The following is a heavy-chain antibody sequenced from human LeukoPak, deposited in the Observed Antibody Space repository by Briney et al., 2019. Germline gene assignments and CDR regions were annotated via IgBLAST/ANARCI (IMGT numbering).Heavy chain of an antibody. V-gene: IGHV3-30*02. D-gene: IGHD4-17*01. CDR1: GFTFNNYG. J-gene: IGHJ4*02. Sequence: GGSLRLSCVASGFTFNNYGMHWVRQAPGKGLEWVAFVRYDGSNKYYADSVKGRFTISRDNAKNSLYLQMNSLRAEDTAVYYCARDYGTLPDYWGQGTLVTVSS. CDR2: VRYDGSNK. CDR3: ARDYGTLPDY.